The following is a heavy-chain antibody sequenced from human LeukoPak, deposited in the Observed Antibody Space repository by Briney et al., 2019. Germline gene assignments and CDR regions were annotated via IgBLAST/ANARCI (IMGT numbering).Heavy chain of an antibody. J-gene: IGHJ5*02. Sequence: SETLSLTCAVYGGSFSGYYWSWIRQPAGKGLEWIGRIYTSGSTNYNPSLKSRVTMSVDTSKNQFSLKLSSVTAADTAVYYCARADRYYYGSGSRFDPWGQGTLVTVSS. CDR1: GGSFSGYY. CDR3: ARADRYYYGSGSRFDP. V-gene: IGHV4-59*10. CDR2: IYTSGST. D-gene: IGHD3-10*01.